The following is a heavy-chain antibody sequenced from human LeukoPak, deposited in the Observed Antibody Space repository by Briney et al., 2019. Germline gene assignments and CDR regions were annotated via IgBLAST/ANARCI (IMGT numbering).Heavy chain of an antibody. Sequence: SETLSLTCTVSGGSISSYYWSWIRQPPGKGLEWIGYIYYSGSTNYNPSLKSRVTISVDTSKNQFSLKLSSVTAADTAVYYCARAAVVPAAMLDCWGQGTLVTVSS. CDR3: ARAAVVPAAMLDC. V-gene: IGHV4-59*01. CDR1: GGSISSYY. D-gene: IGHD2-2*01. CDR2: IYYSGST. J-gene: IGHJ4*02.